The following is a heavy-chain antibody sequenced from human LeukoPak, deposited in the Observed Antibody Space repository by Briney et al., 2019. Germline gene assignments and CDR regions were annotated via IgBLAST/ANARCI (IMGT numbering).Heavy chain of an antibody. CDR1: GFTFSNYW. CDR3: ARVSSGSYFGYYYYYMDV. D-gene: IGHD1-26*01. Sequence: GGSLRLSCAASGFTFSNYWMHWVRQAPGKGLVWVSRINSDGSSTSYADSVKGRFTISRDNAKNTLYLQMNSLRAEDTAVYYCARVSSGSYFGYYYYYMDVWGKGPRSPSP. J-gene: IGHJ6*03. V-gene: IGHV3-74*01. CDR2: INSDGSST.